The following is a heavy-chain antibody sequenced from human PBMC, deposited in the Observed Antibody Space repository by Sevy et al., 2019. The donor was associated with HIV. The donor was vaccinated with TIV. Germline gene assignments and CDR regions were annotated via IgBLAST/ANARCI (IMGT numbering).Heavy chain of an antibody. CDR2: IFGSGGTT. CDR1: GITFNNYA. V-gene: IGHV3-23*01. J-gene: IGHJ3*02. D-gene: IGHD3-22*01. CDR3: AGGRFDSSGSFDAFDM. Sequence: GGSLRLSCAASGITFNNYAMNWVRQAPGKGLDWVSTIFGSGGTTYYADSVKGRFTISRDNSKNTLYLQMNSLRTKDTALYYCAGGRFDSSGSFDAFDMWGQGTMVTVSS.